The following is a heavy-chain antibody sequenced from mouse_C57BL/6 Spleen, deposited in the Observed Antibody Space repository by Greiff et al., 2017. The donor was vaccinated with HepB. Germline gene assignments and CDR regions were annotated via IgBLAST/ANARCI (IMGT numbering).Heavy chain of an antibody. D-gene: IGHD1-1*01. J-gene: IGHJ2*01. CDR3: ARGRDYGSSLDY. CDR1: GYAFSSYW. V-gene: IGHV1-80*01. CDR2: IYPGDGDT. Sequence: VQLQQSGAELVKPGASVKISCKASGYAFSSYWMNWVKQRPGKGLEWIGQIYPGDGDTNYNGKFKGKATLTADKSSSTAYMQLSSLTSEDSAVYFCARGRDYGSSLDYWGQGTTLTVSS.